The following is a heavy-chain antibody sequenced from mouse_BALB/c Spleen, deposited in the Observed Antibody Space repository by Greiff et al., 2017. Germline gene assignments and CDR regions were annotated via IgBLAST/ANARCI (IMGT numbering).Heavy chain of an antibody. CDR2: ISSGGSYT. J-gene: IGHJ4*01. CDR3: ARATARYYAMDY. V-gene: IGHV5-9-4*01. CDR1: GFTFSSYA. D-gene: IGHD1-2*01. Sequence: EVQLVESGGGLVKPGGSLKLSCAASGFTFSSYAMSWVRQSPEKRLEWVAEISSGGSYTYYPDTVTGRFTISRDNAKNTLYLEMSSLRSEDTAMYYCARATARYYAMDYWGQGTSVTVSS.